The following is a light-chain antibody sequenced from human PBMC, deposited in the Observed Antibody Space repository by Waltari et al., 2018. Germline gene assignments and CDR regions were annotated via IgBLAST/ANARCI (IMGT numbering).Light chain of an antibody. CDR2: RAS. CDR1: QSVSRY. J-gene: IGKJ1*01. V-gene: IGKV3-20*01. CDR3: QHYVHLPAT. Sequence: VVLTQSPGTLSLSPGEGATLSCRASQSVSRYLAWYQQKPGQAPRLLIYRASTRATGIPDRFTGSGSGTDFSLTISSLEPEDFAIYFCQHYVHLPATFGQGTKVEIK.